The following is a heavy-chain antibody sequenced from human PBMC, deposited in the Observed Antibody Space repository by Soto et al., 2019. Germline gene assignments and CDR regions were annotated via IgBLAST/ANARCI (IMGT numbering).Heavy chain of an antibody. D-gene: IGHD2-2*01. J-gene: IGHJ5*02. CDR3: ATANTTCPGCYS. CDR2: ISHSGLR. V-gene: IGHV4-59*01. Sequence: QVQLQESGPGLVKPSETLSLTCIVSGVSISSGYCTWIRQSPGKGLEWIGYISHSGLRHYRASLQSRLTMSVETSKNQFSLNLTSGTAADAAIYYGATANTTCPGCYSWGQGTLVTVSS. CDR1: GVSISSGY.